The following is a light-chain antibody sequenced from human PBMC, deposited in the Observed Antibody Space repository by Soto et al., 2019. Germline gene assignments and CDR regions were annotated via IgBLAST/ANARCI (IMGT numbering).Light chain of an antibody. J-gene: IGKJ1*01. CDR3: QLSFSTART. V-gene: IGKV1-39*01. CDR2: AAS. CDR1: QTISNF. Sequence: DIQMTQSPSSLSAYVGDRVTITCRASQTISNFLNWYQQKPGKAPNLLIDAASGLQSGVPSRFSASGSGTDFTLKITSPQPEDFATCICQLSFSTARTGGQGTRVELK.